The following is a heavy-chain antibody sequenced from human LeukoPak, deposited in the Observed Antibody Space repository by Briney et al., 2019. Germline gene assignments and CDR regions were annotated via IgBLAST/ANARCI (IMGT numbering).Heavy chain of an antibody. Sequence: LGGSLRLSCAASGFTFSSYSMNWVRQAPGEGLEWVSPLRANVDGTYYADSVKGRFTISRDNSKNTLYLQMNSLRAEDTAVYYCAKAYSNAYPYYFDSWGQGTLVTVSS. CDR2: LRANVDGT. D-gene: IGHD3-16*01. J-gene: IGHJ4*02. CDR1: GFTFSSYS. V-gene: IGHV3-23*01. CDR3: AKAYSNAYPYYFDS.